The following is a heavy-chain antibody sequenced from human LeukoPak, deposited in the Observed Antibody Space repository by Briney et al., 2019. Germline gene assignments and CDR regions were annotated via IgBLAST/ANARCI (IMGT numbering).Heavy chain of an antibody. CDR1: GGSISSYY. Sequence: SETLSLTCTVSGGSISSYYWSWIRQPPGKGLEWIGYIYYSGSTNYNPSLKSRVTISVDTSKNQFSLKLSSVTAADTAVYYCARGGGNSFGPYYYYGMDVWGQGTTVTVSS. J-gene: IGHJ6*02. D-gene: IGHD4-23*01. CDR3: ARGGGNSFGPYYYYGMDV. V-gene: IGHV4-59*01. CDR2: IYYSGST.